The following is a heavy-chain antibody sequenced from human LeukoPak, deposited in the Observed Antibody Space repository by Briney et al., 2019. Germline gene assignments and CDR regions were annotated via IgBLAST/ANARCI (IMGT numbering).Heavy chain of an antibody. J-gene: IGHJ3*02. CDR3: ARLRPQDAFDI. V-gene: IGHV5-51*01. CDR1: GSSFTSYW. Sequence: GASLKISCKGSGSSFTSYWIGWVRQMPGKGLEWMGIIYPGDSDTRYSPSFQGQATISADKSISTAYLQWSSLKASDTATYYCARLRPQDAFDIWGQGTMVTVSS. CDR2: IYPGDSDT.